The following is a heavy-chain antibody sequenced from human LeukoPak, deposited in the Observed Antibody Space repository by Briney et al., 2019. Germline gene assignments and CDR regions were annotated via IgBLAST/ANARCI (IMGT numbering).Heavy chain of an antibody. CDR3: ARGGTPGYSSGRIDY. CDR1: GFTVSSNY. J-gene: IGHJ4*02. V-gene: IGHV3-53*04. CDR2: IYSAGNT. Sequence: GGSRRLSCVASGFTVSSNYMSWVRQAPGKGLEWVSVIYSAGNTYYADSVKGRFTISRHNSKNTLYLQMNSLRVEDTAVYYCARGGTPGYSSGRIDYWGQGTLVTVSS. D-gene: IGHD6-19*01.